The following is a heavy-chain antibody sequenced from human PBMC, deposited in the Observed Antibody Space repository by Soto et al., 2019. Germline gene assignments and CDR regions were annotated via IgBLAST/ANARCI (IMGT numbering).Heavy chain of an antibody. Sequence: TETLSLTCTVSGGSISSYYWSWIRQPPGKGLEWIGYIYYSGSTNYNPSLKSRVTISVDTSKNQFSLKLSSVTAADTAVYYCARDLGYCSSTSCYRFFDYWGQGTLVTVSS. V-gene: IGHV4-59*01. J-gene: IGHJ4*02. D-gene: IGHD2-2*01. CDR1: GGSISSYY. CDR3: ARDLGYCSSTSCYRFFDY. CDR2: IYYSGST.